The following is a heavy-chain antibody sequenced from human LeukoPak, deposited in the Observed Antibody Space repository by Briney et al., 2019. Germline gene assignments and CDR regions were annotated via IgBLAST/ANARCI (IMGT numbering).Heavy chain of an antibody. Sequence: SETLSLTCAVSGGSISSSNWWSWVRPPPGEGLEWIGEIYHSGSTNYNPSLKSRVTISVDKSKNQFSLKLSSVTAADTAMYYCASGVDKWWFDSWGQGTLVTVSS. CDR1: GGSISSSNW. CDR2: IYHSGST. V-gene: IGHV4-4*02. J-gene: IGHJ5*01. D-gene: IGHD5-12*01. CDR3: ASGVDKWWFDS.